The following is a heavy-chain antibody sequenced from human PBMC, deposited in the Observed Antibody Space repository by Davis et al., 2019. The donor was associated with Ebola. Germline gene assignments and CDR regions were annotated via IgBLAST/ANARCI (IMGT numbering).Heavy chain of an antibody. D-gene: IGHD7-27*01. J-gene: IGHJ4*02. CDR1: GFTFSSYA. V-gene: IGHV3-23*01. CDR3: STDWGSGADY. Sequence: GESLKISCAASGFTFSSYAMSWVRQAPGKGLDWVSAISGSGGSTYYADSVKGRFTISRDNSKNTLYLQMNSLRAEDTAVYYCSTDWGSGADYWGQGTLVTVSS. CDR2: ISGSGGST.